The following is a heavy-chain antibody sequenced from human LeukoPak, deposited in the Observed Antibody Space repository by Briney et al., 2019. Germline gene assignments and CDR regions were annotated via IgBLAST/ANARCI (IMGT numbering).Heavy chain of an antibody. Sequence: GGSLRLSCAASGITFSSYTMSWVRQAPGKGLEWVSAISGSGGSTYYADSVKGRFTISRDNSKNTLYLQMNSLRAEDTAVYYCAKDGLWLYDYGMDVWGQGTTVIVSS. CDR1: GITFSSYT. CDR3: AKDGLWLYDYGMDV. J-gene: IGHJ6*02. V-gene: IGHV3-23*01. CDR2: ISGSGGST. D-gene: IGHD5-18*01.